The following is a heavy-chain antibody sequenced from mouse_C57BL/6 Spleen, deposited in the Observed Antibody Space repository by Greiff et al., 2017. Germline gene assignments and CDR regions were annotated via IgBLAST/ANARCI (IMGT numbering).Heavy chain of an antibody. CDR3: ARGVGDY. D-gene: IGHD1-1*02. J-gene: IGHJ2*01. CDR2: IDPSDSYT. CDR1: GYTFTSYW. Sequence: QVQLQQPGAELVMPGASVKLSCKASGYTFTSYWMHWVKQRPGQGLEWIGEIDPSDSYTNYNQKFKGKSTLTVATSSSTAYMQRSSLTSEDSAVYYCARGVGDYWGQGTTLTVSS. V-gene: IGHV1-69*01.